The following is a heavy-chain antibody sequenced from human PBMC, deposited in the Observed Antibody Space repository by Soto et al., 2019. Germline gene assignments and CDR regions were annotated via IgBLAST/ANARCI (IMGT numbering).Heavy chain of an antibody. CDR2: INPSGGST. CDR1: GYTFTSYY. D-gene: IGHD3-22*01. J-gene: IGHJ3*02. V-gene: IGHV1-46*01. Sequence: ASVKVSCKAPGYTFTSYYMHWVRQAPGQGLEWMGIINPSGGSTSYAQKFQGRVTMTRDTSTSTVYMELSSLRSEDTAVYYCARVKYYDSSGSNAFDIWGQGTMVTVSS. CDR3: ARVKYYDSSGSNAFDI.